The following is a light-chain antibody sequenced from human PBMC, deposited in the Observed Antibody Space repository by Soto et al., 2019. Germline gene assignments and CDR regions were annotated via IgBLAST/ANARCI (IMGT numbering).Light chain of an antibody. CDR2: WAS. V-gene: IGKV4-1*01. CDR1: QNILYGSNNKDY. Sequence: DIVMTQSPDSLTVSLGERATVNCKSSQNILYGSNNKDYLAWYQQKPGQPPKLLIYWASTRESGVPDRFSGSGSEADFTLTISSLQAEDVAVYFCQQYFSVPPSFGQGTKVEIK. J-gene: IGKJ1*01. CDR3: QQYFSVPPS.